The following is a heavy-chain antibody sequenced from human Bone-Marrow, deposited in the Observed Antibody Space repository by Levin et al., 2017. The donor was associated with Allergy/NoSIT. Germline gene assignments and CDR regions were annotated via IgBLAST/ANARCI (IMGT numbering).Heavy chain of an antibody. CDR1: GFTFSSYG. CDR3: ARSARGYGSGRAPYYFDY. D-gene: IGHD3-10*01. Sequence: AGESLKISCAASGFTFSSYGMHWVRQAPGKGLEWVAVIWYDGSNKYYADSVKGRFTISRDNSKNTLYLQMNSLRAEDTAVYYCARSARGYGSGRAPYYFDYWGQGTLVTVSS. CDR2: IWYDGSNK. J-gene: IGHJ4*02. V-gene: IGHV3-33*01.